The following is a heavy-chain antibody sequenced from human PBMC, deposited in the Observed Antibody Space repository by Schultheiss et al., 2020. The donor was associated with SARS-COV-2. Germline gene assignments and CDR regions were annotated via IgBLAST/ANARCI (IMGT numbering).Heavy chain of an antibody. J-gene: IGHJ4*02. V-gene: IGHV3-7*03. Sequence: GESLKISCAASGFTFSTYWMSWVRQAPGKGLEWVANIKQDGSEKYYVDSVKGRFTISRDNAKNSLYLQMNSLKTEDTAVYYCTTGINWNPGYFDYWGQGTLVTVSS. CDR3: TTGINWNPGYFDY. D-gene: IGHD1-1*01. CDR2: IKQDGSEK. CDR1: GFTFSTYW.